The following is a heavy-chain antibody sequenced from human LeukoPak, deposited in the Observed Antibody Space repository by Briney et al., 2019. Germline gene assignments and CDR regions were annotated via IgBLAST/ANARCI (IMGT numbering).Heavy chain of an antibody. CDR3: ARSLTGVTSY. CDR1: GFTFSSYW. CDR2: IKPDGSEK. Sequence: GGSLRLSCAASGFTFSSYWMTWVRQAPGKGLEWVANIKPDGSEKSYVDSVRGRFTISRDNAKNSLYLQMNSLRAEDTAVYYCARSLTGVTSYWGQGTLVTVSS. J-gene: IGHJ4*02. V-gene: IGHV3-7*01. D-gene: IGHD7-27*01.